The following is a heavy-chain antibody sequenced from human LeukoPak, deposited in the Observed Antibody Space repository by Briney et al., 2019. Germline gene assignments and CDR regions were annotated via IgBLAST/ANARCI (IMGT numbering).Heavy chain of an antibody. D-gene: IGHD3-10*01. Sequence: GASLRLSCAASGFTVSDYYMSWIRQAPGKGLEWVANIKQDGSEKYYVDSVKGRFTISRDNAKNSLYLQMNSLRAEDTAVYYCASDREYYYGLGSFDYWGQGTLVTVSS. J-gene: IGHJ4*02. CDR1: GFTVSDYY. CDR2: IKQDGSEK. CDR3: ASDREYYYGLGSFDY. V-gene: IGHV3-7*01.